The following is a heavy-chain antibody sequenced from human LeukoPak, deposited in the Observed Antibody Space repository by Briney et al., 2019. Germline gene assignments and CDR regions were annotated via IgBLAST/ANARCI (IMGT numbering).Heavy chain of an antibody. Sequence: PSGTLSLTCTVSGDSINSLDLWSWVRQPPGKGLEWIGEMYLSGTTHSNPSVKSRVTISIDKSKNQFFLNLSCVTAADTAVYYCAGLVGRYSSGLYYYYFDYWGQGTLVTVSA. CDR1: GDSINSLDL. CDR2: MYLSGTT. D-gene: IGHD3-22*01. J-gene: IGHJ4*02. CDR3: AGLVGRYSSGLYYYYFDY. V-gene: IGHV4-4*02.